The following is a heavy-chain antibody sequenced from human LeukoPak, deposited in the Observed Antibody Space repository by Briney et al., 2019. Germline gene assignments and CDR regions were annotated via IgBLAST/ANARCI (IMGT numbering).Heavy chain of an antibody. Sequence: PGGSLRLSCAASGFTFSSYGMHWVRQAPGKGLEWVAFIRYDGSNKYYADSVKGRFTISRDNSKNTLYLQMNSLRAEDTAVYYCAKDYDFWSGYYYYYYMDVWGKGTTVTVSS. CDR1: GFTFSSYG. D-gene: IGHD3-3*01. J-gene: IGHJ6*03. CDR3: AKDYDFWSGYYYYYYMDV. CDR2: IRYDGSNK. V-gene: IGHV3-30*02.